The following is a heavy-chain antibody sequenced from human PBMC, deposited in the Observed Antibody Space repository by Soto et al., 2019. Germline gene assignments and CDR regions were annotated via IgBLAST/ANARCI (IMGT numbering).Heavy chain of an antibody. CDR1: GFTFSSYA. Sequence: GGSLRLSCAASGFTFSSYAMSWVRQAPGEGLEWVSAVSRSGDNTYHADSVKGRFTISRDNSKNTLYLQMNSLRVEDTAVYYCAKDFGHYDILIGYPTFDPWGQGTLVTVSS. V-gene: IGHV3-23*01. J-gene: IGHJ5*02. CDR3: AKDFGHYDILIGYPTFDP. CDR2: VSRSGDNT. D-gene: IGHD3-9*01.